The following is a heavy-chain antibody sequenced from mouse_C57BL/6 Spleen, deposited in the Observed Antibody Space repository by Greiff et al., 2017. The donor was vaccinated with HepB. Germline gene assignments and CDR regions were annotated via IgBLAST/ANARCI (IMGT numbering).Heavy chain of an antibody. D-gene: IGHD6-1*01. J-gene: IGHJ4*01. CDR3: TTSATPYYAMDY. CDR2: IDPEDGDT. Sequence: EVQLQQSGAELVRPGASVKLSCTASGFNIKDYYMHWVKQRPEQGLEWIGRIDPEDGDTEYAPKFQGKATMTADTSSNTAYLQLSSLTSEDTSVYYCTTSATPYYAMDYWGQGTSVPVSS. V-gene: IGHV14-1*01. CDR1: GFNIKDYY.